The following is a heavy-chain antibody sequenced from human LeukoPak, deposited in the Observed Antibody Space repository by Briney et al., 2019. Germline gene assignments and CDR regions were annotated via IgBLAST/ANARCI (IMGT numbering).Heavy chain of an antibody. J-gene: IGHJ6*03. CDR2: INHSGST. CDR3: ARARYYYDSSGYYYRTARGYMDV. V-gene: IGHV4-39*07. Sequence: SETLSLTCTVSGGSISSSSYYWSWIRQPPGKGLEWIEEINHSGSTNYNPSLKSRVTISVDTSKNQFSLKLSSVTAADTAVYYCARARYYYDSSGYYYRTARGYMDVWGKGTTVTVSS. CDR1: GGSISSSSYY. D-gene: IGHD3-22*01.